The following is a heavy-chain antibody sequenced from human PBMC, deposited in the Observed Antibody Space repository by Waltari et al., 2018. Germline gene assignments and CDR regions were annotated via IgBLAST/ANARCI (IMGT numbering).Heavy chain of an antibody. J-gene: IGHJ5*02. CDR1: GGSISSGSYY. D-gene: IGHD5-18*01. Sequence: VQLQESGPGLVKPSQTLSLTCTVSGGSISSGSYYWSWIRQPAGKGLEWIGRIYTSGSTNYNPSLKSRVTISVDTSKNQFSLKLSSVTAADTAVYYCARLAVTGNWFDPWGQGTLVTVSS. CDR2: IYTSGST. CDR3: ARLAVTGNWFDP. V-gene: IGHV4-61*02.